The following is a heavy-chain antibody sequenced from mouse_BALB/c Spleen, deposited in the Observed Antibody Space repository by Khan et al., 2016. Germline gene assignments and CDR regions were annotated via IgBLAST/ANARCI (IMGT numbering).Heavy chain of an antibody. J-gene: IGHJ4*01. V-gene: IGHV7-3*02. CDR1: GCTFTDYY. CDR3: ARLMHYYAMDY. CDR2: IRNKANGYTI. Sequence: EVELVESGGGLVQPGGSLRLSCATSGCTFTDYYMSWVRQPPGKALEWLGFIRNKANGYTIEYSASVKGRFTISRDNSQSILFHQMNTLRAEDSATYYCARLMHYYAMDYWGQGTSVTVSS.